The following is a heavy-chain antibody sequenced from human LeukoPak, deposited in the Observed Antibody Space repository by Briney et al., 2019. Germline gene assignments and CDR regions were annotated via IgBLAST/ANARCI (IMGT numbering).Heavy chain of an antibody. J-gene: IGHJ4*02. CDR1: GGSISNEGDY. V-gene: IGHV4-61*02. Sequence: PSETLSLTCTVSGGSISNEGDYWSWIRQPAGKGLEWLGRIYNSGTTNYNASVKSRISMSVDTSENQFSLNLRSVTAADTAVYYCAREGTLGSGWYDYWGQGTLVTVSS. CDR2: IYNSGTT. CDR3: AREGTLGSGWYDY. D-gene: IGHD6-19*01.